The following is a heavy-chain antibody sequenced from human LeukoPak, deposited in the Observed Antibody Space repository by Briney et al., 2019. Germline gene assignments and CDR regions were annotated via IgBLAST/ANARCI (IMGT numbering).Heavy chain of an antibody. CDR2: ISSSGSTI. D-gene: IGHD5-18*01. CDR3: ARCGGRGYSYGYPSYYYYMDV. Sequence: GGSLRLSCAASGFRFSDYYTSWIRQAPGKGLEWVSHISSSGSTIYYADSVKGRFTTSRDNAKSSLYLQMNSLRAEDTAVYYCARCGGRGYSYGYPSYYYYMDVWGKGTTVTVSS. V-gene: IGHV3-11*04. CDR1: GFRFSDYY. J-gene: IGHJ6*03.